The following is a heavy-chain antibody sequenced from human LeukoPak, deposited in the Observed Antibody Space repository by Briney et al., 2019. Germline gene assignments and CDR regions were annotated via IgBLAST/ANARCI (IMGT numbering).Heavy chain of an antibody. D-gene: IGHD2-8*01. V-gene: IGHV4-38-2*01. CDR2: ICHSGST. Sequence: SETLSLTCAVSGYSISSGYYWGWIRQPTGKGLEWIGSICHSGSTYYNPSLKSRVTISVDTSKNQFSLKLSSVTAADTAVYYCASMHCTNGVCYDYYFDYWGQGTLVTVSS. CDR1: GYSISSGYY. J-gene: IGHJ4*02. CDR3: ASMHCTNGVCYDYYFDY.